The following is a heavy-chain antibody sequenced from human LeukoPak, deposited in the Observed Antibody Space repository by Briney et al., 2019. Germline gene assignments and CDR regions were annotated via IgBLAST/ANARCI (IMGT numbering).Heavy chain of an antibody. CDR1: GFTVSSNL. CDR3: ASGSPPDY. D-gene: IGHD1-26*01. J-gene: IGHJ4*02. CDR2: IYSGGGT. Sequence: PGGSLRHSCAASGFTVSSNLMSWVRQAPGRGLEWVSLIYSGGGTYHADSVKGRFTISRDNSKNTLYLQMNSLRAEDTAVYYCASGSPPDYWGQGTLVTVSS. V-gene: IGHV3-53*01.